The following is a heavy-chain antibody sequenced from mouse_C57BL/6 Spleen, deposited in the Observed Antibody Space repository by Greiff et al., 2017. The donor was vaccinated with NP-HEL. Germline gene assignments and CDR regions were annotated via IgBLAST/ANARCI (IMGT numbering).Heavy chain of an antibody. Sequence: VQPQQSGGGLVKPGGSLKLSCAASGFTFSDYGMHWVRQAPEKGLEWVAYISSGSSTIYYADTVKGVFTITRDNAKNTLFLQMTSLRSEDTTIYYCARANWDYWGQGTTLTVSS. V-gene: IGHV5-17*01. CDR2: ISSGSSTI. CDR1: GFTFSDYG. CDR3: ARANWDY. D-gene: IGHD4-1*01. J-gene: IGHJ2*01.